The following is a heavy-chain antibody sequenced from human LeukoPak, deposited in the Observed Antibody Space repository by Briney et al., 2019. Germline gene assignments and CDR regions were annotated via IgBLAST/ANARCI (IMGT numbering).Heavy chain of an antibody. Sequence: GGSLRLSCAASGFTFSSYAMSWVRQAPGKGLGWVSAISGSGGSTYYADSVKGRFTISRDNSKNTLYLQMNSLRAEDTAVYYCAKDAEYYDILTGYYQGAFDYWGQGTLVTVSS. CDR2: ISGSGGST. V-gene: IGHV3-23*01. CDR1: GFTFSSYA. J-gene: IGHJ4*02. D-gene: IGHD3-9*01. CDR3: AKDAEYYDILTGYYQGAFDY.